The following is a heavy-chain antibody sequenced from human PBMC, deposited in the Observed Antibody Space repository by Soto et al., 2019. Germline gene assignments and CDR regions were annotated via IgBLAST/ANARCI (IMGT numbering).Heavy chain of an antibody. CDR2: IDPVDSYT. CDR1: GDSFTRYW. J-gene: IGHJ5*02. V-gene: IGHV5-10-1*01. Sequence: GESLKISCKGFGDSFTRYWVSWVRQMPGKGLEWMGRIDPVDSYTNYNPSFQGHVTLSVDKSTSTAYLQWGSLKASDTAMYYCARLGQQVVGDWFDPWGQGTLVTVSS. CDR3: ARLGQQVVGDWFDP. D-gene: IGHD6-13*01.